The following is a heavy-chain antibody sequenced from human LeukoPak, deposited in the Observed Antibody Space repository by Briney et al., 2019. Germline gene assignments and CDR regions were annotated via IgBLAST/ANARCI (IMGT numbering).Heavy chain of an antibody. CDR3: AREISMFVNAFDL. D-gene: IGHD3-10*02. CDR1: GFIFSNSG. J-gene: IGHJ3*01. Sequence: PGGSLRLSCAASGFIFSNSGMHWVRQAPGKELEWVAVTWYDGSDEYYAGAVKGRFIISRDNSKNTVHLQMNSLRVEDTSVYYCAREISMFVNAFDLWGQGTLVAVSS. V-gene: IGHV3-33*01. CDR2: TWYDGSDE.